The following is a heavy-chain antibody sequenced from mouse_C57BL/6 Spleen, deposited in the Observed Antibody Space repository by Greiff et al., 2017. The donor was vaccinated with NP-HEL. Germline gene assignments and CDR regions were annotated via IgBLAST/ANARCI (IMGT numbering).Heavy chain of an antibody. CDR2: IDPSDSYT. V-gene: IGHV1-50*01. D-gene: IGHD4-1*01. CDR1: GYTFTSYW. CDR3: ARGWDWDDPHFDY. Sequence: QVHVKQSGAELVKPGASVKLSCKASGYTFTSYWMQWVKQRPGQGLEWIGEIDPSDSYTNYNQKFKGKATLTVDTSSSTAYMQLSSLTSEDSAVYYCARGWDWDDPHFDYWGQGTTLTVSS. J-gene: IGHJ2*01.